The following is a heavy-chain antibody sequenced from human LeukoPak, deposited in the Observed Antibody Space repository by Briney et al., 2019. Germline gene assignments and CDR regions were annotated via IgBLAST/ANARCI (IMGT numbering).Heavy chain of an antibody. D-gene: IGHD2-2*02. V-gene: IGHV4-59*01. J-gene: IGHJ4*01. Sequence: SETLSLTCTVSGGSISDYYWSWIRQPPGKGLEWIGYIYYSGSTNYNPSLKSRVTISVDTSKNQFSLKLSSVTAADTAVYYCARLCSSTSCYTGNFDYWGHGTLVAVSS. CDR2: IYYSGST. CDR1: GGSISDYY. CDR3: ARLCSSTSCYTGNFDY.